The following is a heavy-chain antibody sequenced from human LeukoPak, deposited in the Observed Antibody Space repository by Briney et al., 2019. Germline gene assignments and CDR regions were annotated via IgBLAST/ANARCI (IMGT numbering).Heavy chain of an antibody. CDR2: TGSTGVST. CDR3: AKDPGVVPAHYFDY. J-gene: IGHJ4*02. V-gene: IGHV3-23*01. CDR1: GFTFSSYA. D-gene: IGHD2-2*01. Sequence: TGGSLRLSCAASGFTFSSYAMNWVRQAPGKGREWVSATGSTGVSTFYADSVKGRFTVSRDNSKNTLSLQMNSLRAEDTAVYYCAKDPGVVPAHYFDYWGQGILVTVSS.